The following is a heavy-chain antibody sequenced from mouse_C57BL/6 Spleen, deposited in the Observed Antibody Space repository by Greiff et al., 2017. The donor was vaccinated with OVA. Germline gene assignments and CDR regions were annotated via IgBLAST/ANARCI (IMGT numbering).Heavy chain of an antibody. CDR1: GYTFTDYY. CDR3: ASGSSPYYYAMDY. Sequence: EVQLQQSGPELVKPGASVKISCKASGYTFTDYYMNWVKQSHGKSLEWIGDINPNNGGTSYNQKFKGKATLTVDKSSSTAYMELRSLTSEDSAVYYCASGSSPYYYAMDYWGQGTSVTVSS. D-gene: IGHD1-1*01. CDR2: INPNNGGT. J-gene: IGHJ4*01. V-gene: IGHV1-26*01.